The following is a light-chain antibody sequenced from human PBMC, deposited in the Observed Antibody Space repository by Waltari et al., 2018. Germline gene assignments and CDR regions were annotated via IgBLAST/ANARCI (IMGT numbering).Light chain of an antibody. V-gene: IGKV1-27*01. Sequence: DIQLTQSPSSLSASIGARVPITCQASQGINNNLAWYQQKPGKVPKLLMYLTSTLQTGVPSRFSGSGSGTDFTLTISSLQPEDVATYYCQHGYRAPYSFGQGTKVEIK. CDR1: QGINNN. CDR3: QHGYRAPYS. J-gene: IGKJ2*03. CDR2: LTS.